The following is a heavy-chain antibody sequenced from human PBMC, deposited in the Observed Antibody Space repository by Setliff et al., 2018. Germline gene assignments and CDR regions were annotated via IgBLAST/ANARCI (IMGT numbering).Heavy chain of an antibody. J-gene: IGHJ3*02. CDR1: GYTFISYG. Sequence: ASVKVSCKASGYTFISYGFSWVRQAPGQGLEWMGWISAYNGNTNYAQKLQGRVTMTTDTSTNTAYMELRSLRSDDTAVYYCARVLFHCSSTSCYLDAFDIWGQGTMVTVS. D-gene: IGHD2-2*01. V-gene: IGHV1-18*01. CDR3: ARVLFHCSSTSCYLDAFDI. CDR2: ISAYNGNT.